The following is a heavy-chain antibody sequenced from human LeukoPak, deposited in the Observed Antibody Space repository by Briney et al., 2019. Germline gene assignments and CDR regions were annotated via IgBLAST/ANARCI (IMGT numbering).Heavy chain of an antibody. Sequence: SETLSLTCTVSGGSISSSSYYWGWIRQPPGKGLEWIGSIYYSGSTYYNPSLKSRVTISVDTSKNQFSLKLNSVTAADTAVYYCARDGRDYGGNAEAFDYWGQGTLVTVSS. CDR1: GGSISSSSYY. CDR3: ARDGRDYGGNAEAFDY. J-gene: IGHJ4*02. D-gene: IGHD4-23*01. V-gene: IGHV4-39*02. CDR2: IYYSGST.